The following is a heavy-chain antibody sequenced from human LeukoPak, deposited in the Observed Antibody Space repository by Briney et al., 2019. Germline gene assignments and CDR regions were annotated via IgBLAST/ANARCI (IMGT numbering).Heavy chain of an antibody. D-gene: IGHD3-10*01. J-gene: IGHJ4*02. V-gene: IGHV4-4*07. CDR2: IYTSGST. CDR3: ARNGRVRRVVKDLFEY. Sequence: PSETLSLTCTVSGGSISSYYWSWIRQPAGKGLEWIGRIYTSGSTNYNPSLKSRVTMSVDTSKNQFSLKLSSVTAADTAMYYCARNGRVRRVVKDLFEYWGQGTLVAVSS. CDR1: GGSISSYY.